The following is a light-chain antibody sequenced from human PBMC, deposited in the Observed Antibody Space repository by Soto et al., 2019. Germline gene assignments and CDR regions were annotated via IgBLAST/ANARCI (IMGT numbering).Light chain of an antibody. CDR2: EAS. CDR3: QQYSRWPRET. CDR1: QSVSSY. J-gene: IGKJ3*01. V-gene: IGKV3-11*01. Sequence: EIVLTQSPATLSLSPGDRVTLSCRASQSVSSYLTWYQQKPGQAPRLLIYEASKRATGIPARLSGSGSGTDFTLTISSLETEDFAVYFCQQYSRWPRETFGPGTKVDIK.